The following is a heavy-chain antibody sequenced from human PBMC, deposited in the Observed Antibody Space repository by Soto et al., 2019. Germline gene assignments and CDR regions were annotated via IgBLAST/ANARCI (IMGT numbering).Heavy chain of an antibody. CDR2: MDQDGGEK. D-gene: IGHD1-26*01. CDR3: ARAIGPNTVDY. J-gene: IGHJ4*02. CDR1: GFSFRTYW. V-gene: IGHV3-7*03. Sequence: EVQLVESGGDLVQPGGSLRLSCAASGFSFRTYWMIWVRQAPGKGLEWVASMDQDGGEKHYVDSVRGRFTISRDNANNSVYLQMNSLRVEDTATYYCARAIGPNTVDYWGQGTLVTVSS.